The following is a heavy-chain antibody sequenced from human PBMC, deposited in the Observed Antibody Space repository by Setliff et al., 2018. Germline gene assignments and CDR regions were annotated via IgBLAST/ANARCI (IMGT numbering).Heavy chain of an antibody. CDR1: GGTFSSYG. D-gene: IGHD5-18*01. CDR2: TIPIFGST. J-gene: IGHJ6*03. CDR3: AREGVDTRSSTDYRYYTDV. Sequence: GASVKVSCKASGGTFSSYGISWVRQAPGQGLEWMGGTIPIFGSTNYAQKFQDRVTIITDESTSTAYMELRSLRTEDTAVYYCAREGVDTRSSTDYRYYTDVWGKGTTVTVSS. V-gene: IGHV1-69*05.